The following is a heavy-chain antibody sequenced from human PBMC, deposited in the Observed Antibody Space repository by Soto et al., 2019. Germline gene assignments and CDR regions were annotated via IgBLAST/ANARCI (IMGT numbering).Heavy chain of an antibody. V-gene: IGHV3-7*01. J-gene: IGHJ4*02. CDR3: ARGYDYLIDY. Sequence: GGSLRLSCAASGFTFSASWMNWVRQTPGKGPEWVANMNTDGRVKNYAESVRGRFTISRDNAKNSLYLQMNSLRAEDTAVYSCARGYDYLIDYWGQGTPVTVSS. CDR1: GFTFSASW. CDR2: MNTDGRVK. D-gene: IGHD3-22*01.